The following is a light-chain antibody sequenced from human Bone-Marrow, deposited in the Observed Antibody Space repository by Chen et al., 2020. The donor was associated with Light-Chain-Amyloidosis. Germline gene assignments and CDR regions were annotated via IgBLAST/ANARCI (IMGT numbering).Light chain of an antibody. CDR2: GNS. Sequence: QSVLTQPPSVSGAPGQRVTIPCTGSKTNIGADNDVYWYQQVPGTAPKLLIYGNSHRPSGVPDRFSGSKSGTSAFLAITGLQAEDEAEYYCQSYDSSLSGYVVFGGGTKLTVL. V-gene: IGLV1-40*01. CDR1: KTNIGADND. J-gene: IGLJ2*01. CDR3: QSYDSSLSGYVV.